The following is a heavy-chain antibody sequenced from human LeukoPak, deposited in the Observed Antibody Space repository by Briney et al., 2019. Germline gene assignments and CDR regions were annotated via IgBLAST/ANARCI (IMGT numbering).Heavy chain of an antibody. CDR3: AREAAARSDAFDI. CDR1: GYTFTGYY. J-gene: IGHJ3*02. D-gene: IGHD6-13*01. V-gene: IGHV1-2*02. CDR2: INPNSGGT. Sequence: ASVKVSCKASGYTFTGYYMHWVRQAPGQGPEWMGWINPNSGGTNYAQKFQGRVTMTRDTSISTPYMELSRLRSDDTAVYYCAREAAARSDAFDIWGQGTMVTVSS.